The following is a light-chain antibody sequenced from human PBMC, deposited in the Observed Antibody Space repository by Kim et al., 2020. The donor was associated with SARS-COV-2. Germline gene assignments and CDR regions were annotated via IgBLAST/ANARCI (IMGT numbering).Light chain of an antibody. CDR1: GSSVGRHF. Sequence: QRVTISCSASGSSVGRHFVNWYHQLPGTAPKVFIYNDNQRPSGVPDRFSGSRSGTSASLAISGLQSEDEADYYCATWDVTLNGWVFGGGTKLTVL. V-gene: IGLV1-44*01. J-gene: IGLJ3*02. CDR2: NDN. CDR3: ATWDVTLNGWV.